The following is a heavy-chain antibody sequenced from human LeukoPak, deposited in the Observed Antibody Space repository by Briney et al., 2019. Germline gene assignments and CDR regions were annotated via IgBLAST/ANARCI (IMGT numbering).Heavy chain of an antibody. CDR3: ARVGGYYDGSGYYYYDYYYYYMDV. J-gene: IGHJ6*03. D-gene: IGHD3-22*01. V-gene: IGHV4-59*01. CDR1: GGSISSYY. Sequence: SETLSLTCTVSGGSISSYYWSWIRQPQGKGLEWIGYIYYSGSTNYNPSLKSRVTISVDTSKNQFSLKLSSVTAADTAVYYCARVGGYYDGSGYYYYDYYYYYMDVWGKGTTVTVS. CDR2: IYYSGST.